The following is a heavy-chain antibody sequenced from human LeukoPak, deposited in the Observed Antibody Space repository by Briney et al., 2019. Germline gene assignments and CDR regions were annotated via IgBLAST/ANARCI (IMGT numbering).Heavy chain of an antibody. CDR2: IYYSGST. CDR1: GGSISSYY. J-gene: IGHJ4*02. Sequence: PSETLSLTCTVSGGSISSYYWSWIRQPPGKGLEWIGYIYYSGSTNYNPSLKSRVTISVDTSKNQFSLKLSSVTAADTAVYYCARGEGYYDSSGYPLDYWGQGSLVTVSS. D-gene: IGHD3-22*01. V-gene: IGHV4-59*01. CDR3: ARGEGYYDSSGYPLDY.